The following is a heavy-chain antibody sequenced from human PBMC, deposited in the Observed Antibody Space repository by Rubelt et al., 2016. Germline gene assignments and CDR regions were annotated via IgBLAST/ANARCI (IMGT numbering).Heavy chain of an antibody. J-gene: IGHJ4*02. Sequence: EVQLVESGGGLVKPGGSLRLSCAASGFTFSSYSMNWVRQAPGKGLEWVSSISSSSSYIYYADSVKGRFTISRDNAKNTLYLQMNSLRAEDTAVYYCARDPGTADGFDYWGQGTLVTVSS. CDR2: ISSSSSYI. D-gene: IGHD1-7*01. V-gene: IGHV3-21*01. CDR1: GFTFSSYS. CDR3: ARDPGTADGFDY.